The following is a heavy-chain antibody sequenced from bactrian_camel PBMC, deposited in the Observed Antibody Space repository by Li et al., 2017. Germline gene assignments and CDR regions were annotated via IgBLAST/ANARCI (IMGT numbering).Heavy chain of an antibody. CDR1: VYTSGFWC. J-gene: IGHJ4*01. CDR2: ILSDGTT. Sequence: HVQLVESGGASVQAGGTLRLSCKSNVYTSGFWCMAWFRQGPGQREGVATILSDGTTNYADSVKGRFTISKDNTKKTLYLQMDDLKPEDTAMYYCAADYRRGWSCAVGRHEYNNWGQGTQVTVS. CDR3: AADYRRGWSCAVGRHEYNN. V-gene: IGHV3S53*01. D-gene: IGHD1*01.